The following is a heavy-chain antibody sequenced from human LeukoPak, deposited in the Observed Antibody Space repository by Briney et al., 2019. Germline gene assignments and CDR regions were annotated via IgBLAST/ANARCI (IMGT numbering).Heavy chain of an antibody. CDR1: GFTFSDYY. J-gene: IGHJ4*02. Sequence: GGSLRLSCAASGFTFSDYYMSWIRQAPGKGLEWVANIKQDGSEKYYVDSVKGRFTISRDNAKNSLYLQMNSLRAEDTAVYYCARGRNRVPRGSGLYCDYWGQGTLVTVSS. V-gene: IGHV3-7*01. CDR3: ARGRNRVPRGSGLYCDY. CDR2: IKQDGSEK. D-gene: IGHD2-15*01.